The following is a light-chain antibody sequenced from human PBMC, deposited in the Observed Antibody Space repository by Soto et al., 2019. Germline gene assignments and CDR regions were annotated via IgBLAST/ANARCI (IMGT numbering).Light chain of an antibody. CDR2: GAS. CDR1: QSVSSSY. V-gene: IGKV3-20*01. CDR3: QQYGSSPQT. Sequence: EIVLTQSPGTLSLSPGERANLSCRASQSVSSSYLAWYQQKPGQAPRLLIYGASSRATGIPDRFSGSGSGTDFTLTIIRLEPEDFAVYYCQQYGSSPQTFGQGTKVDIK. J-gene: IGKJ1*01.